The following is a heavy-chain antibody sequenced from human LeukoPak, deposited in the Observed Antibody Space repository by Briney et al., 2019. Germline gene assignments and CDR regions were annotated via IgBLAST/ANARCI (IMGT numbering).Heavy chain of an antibody. CDR2: ISSTSSYI. CDR3: ARGRGRQLAQNWFDP. D-gene: IGHD6-13*01. CDR1: GFTVSSYS. J-gene: IGHJ5*02. Sequence: PGGSLRLSCAASGFTVSSYSMNWVRQAPGKGLEWVSSISSTSSYIYYADSVKGRFTISRDNAKNSLYLQMNSLRAEDTAVYYCARGRGRQLAQNWFDPWGQGTLVTVSS. V-gene: IGHV3-21*04.